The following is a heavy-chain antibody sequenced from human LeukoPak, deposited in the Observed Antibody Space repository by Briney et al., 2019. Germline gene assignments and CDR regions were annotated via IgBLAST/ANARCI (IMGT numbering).Heavy chain of an antibody. V-gene: IGHV3-49*03. CDR2: IRNEAYGGTA. J-gene: IGHJ4*02. CDR3: TGEKRYFDWFQADY. Sequence: GGSLRLSCTASGFTFSDYAMSWFRQAPGKGLEWVGFIRNEAYGGTAEYAASVKGRFTISRDDSKTIAYLQMNSLKTEDTAVYYCTGEKRYFDWFQADYWGQGTLVTVSS. D-gene: IGHD3-9*01. CDR1: GFTFSDYA.